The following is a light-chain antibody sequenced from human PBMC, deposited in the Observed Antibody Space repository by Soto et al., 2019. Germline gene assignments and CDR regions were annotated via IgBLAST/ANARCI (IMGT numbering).Light chain of an antibody. V-gene: IGKV3-11*01. CDR1: QSIHTS. Sequence: VLTQSPATLSLSPGERANLSCRASQSIHTSLAWYQQKPGQPPRLVVYDSTLRANGVPDRFGGSRSGTEFTLTINNLEPEDFAVYYCQQRNVWPPITFGQGTRLEIK. J-gene: IGKJ5*01. CDR3: QQRNVWPPIT. CDR2: DST.